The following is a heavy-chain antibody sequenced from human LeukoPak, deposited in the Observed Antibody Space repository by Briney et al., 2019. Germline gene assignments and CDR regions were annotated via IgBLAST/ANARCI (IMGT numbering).Heavy chain of an antibody. CDR2: IYYSGST. CDR3: ARHTLYYYDSSGYYRTGHFDY. V-gene: IGHV4-59*05. D-gene: IGHD3-22*01. J-gene: IGHJ4*02. Sequence: PSETLSLTCSVSGDSINSFYWSWIRQPPGKGLEWIGSIYYSGSTYYNPSLKSRVTISVDTSKNQFSLKLSSVTAADTAVYYCARHTLYYYDSSGYYRTGHFDYWGQGTLVTVSS. CDR1: GDSINSFY.